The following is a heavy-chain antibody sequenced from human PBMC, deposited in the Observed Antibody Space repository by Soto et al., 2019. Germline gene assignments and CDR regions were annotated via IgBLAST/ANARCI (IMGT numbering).Heavy chain of an antibody. D-gene: IGHD6-6*01. J-gene: IGHJ4*02. CDR1: GFSLSTDDVG. Sequence: SGPTLVNPTQTLTLTCTFSGFSLSTDDVGVGWIRQPPGKALDWLAVIYWDDDKCYSPSLKSRLTITKDTSKNQVLLTMTNMDPVDTATYFCARSQYSISAFDYWGQGALATVSS. CDR3: ARSQYSISAFDY. V-gene: IGHV2-5*02. CDR2: IYWDDDK.